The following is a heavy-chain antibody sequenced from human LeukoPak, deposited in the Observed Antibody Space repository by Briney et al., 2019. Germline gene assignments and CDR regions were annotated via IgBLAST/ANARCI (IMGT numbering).Heavy chain of an antibody. J-gene: IGHJ4*02. Sequence: GGSLRPSCAASGFTFSNYAMNWVRQAPGKGLEWVAILIGSSGATDYADSVKGRFTISRDNSKNTLLLQMNSLRAEDTAIYYCAKGAFDYIEIAYFDYWGQGALVTVSS. CDR1: GFTFSNYA. D-gene: IGHD5-12*01. CDR2: LIGSSGAT. V-gene: IGHV3-23*01. CDR3: AKGAFDYIEIAYFDY.